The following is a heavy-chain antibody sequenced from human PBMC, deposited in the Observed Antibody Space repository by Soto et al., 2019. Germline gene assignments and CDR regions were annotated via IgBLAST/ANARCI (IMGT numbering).Heavy chain of an antibody. D-gene: IGHD3-22*01. CDR2: ISYSGST. Sequence: PSETLSLTCAVSGGSISSSSYYGGWIRQPPGKGLEWIGSISYSGSTYYNPSLKSRVTISVDTSKNQFSLKLSSVTAADTAVYYCASYYYDSSGYYYVPGVYWGQGTLVTVSS. V-gene: IGHV4-39*01. J-gene: IGHJ4*02. CDR3: ASYYYDSSGYYYVPGVY. CDR1: GGSISSSSYY.